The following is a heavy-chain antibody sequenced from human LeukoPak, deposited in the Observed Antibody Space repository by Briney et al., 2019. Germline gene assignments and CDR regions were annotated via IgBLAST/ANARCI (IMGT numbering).Heavy chain of an antibody. D-gene: IGHD4-17*01. CDR1: GGSISYYY. V-gene: IGHV4-59*01. J-gene: IGHJ6*02. CDR3: AREDPQTTVPEGMDV. CDR2: IYYSGTT. Sequence: SETLSLTCTVSGGSISYYYWSWIRQSPGKGLEWFGYIYYSGTTNYNPSLKSRVTISIDTSKNQFSLQLRSVTAADTAVYYCAREDPQTTVPEGMDVWGQGTTVTVSS.